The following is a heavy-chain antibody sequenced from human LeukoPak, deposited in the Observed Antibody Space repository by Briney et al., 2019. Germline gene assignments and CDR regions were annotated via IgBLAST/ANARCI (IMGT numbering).Heavy chain of an antibody. CDR1: GGSISSGSYY. CDR2: IYTSGST. Sequence: SETLSHTCTVSGGSISSGSYYWSWIRQPAGEGLEWIGRIYTSGSTNYNPSLKSRVTISVDTSKNRFTLKLSSVTAADTAVYYCARHGGLGVTTSPHFDYWGQGTLVTVSS. J-gene: IGHJ4*02. V-gene: IGHV4-61*02. CDR3: ARHGGLGVTTSPHFDY. D-gene: IGHD4-11*01.